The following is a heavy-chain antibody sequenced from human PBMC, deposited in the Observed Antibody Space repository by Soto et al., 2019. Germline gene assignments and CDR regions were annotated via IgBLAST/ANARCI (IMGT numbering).Heavy chain of an antibody. CDR2: LIPVVGIR. Sequence: VHLVQSGAEVKKPGSSVRLSCKSSGGTFSSLPFSWVRQAPGQGLEWMGGLIPVVGIRTYAQRLQGRVTISANTSTSTVYMELSSLRADDTAVYYCARVLEFRVGNICHFDYWGQGTLVTVPS. V-gene: IGHV1-69*17. CDR1: GGTFSSLP. CDR3: ARVLEFRVGNICHFDY. D-gene: IGHD3-3*01. J-gene: IGHJ4*02.